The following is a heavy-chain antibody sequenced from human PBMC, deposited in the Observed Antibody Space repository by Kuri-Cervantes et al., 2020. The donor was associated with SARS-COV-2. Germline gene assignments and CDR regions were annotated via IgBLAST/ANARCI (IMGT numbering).Heavy chain of an antibody. V-gene: IGHV3-52*02. Sequence: GGSLRLSCAASGFTFSSSWMHWVCQAPEKGQEWVADIKCGGSEKYYVDSVKGRLTISRDNAKNSLYLQVNSLRAEDMTVYYCARDRNTMIVVIINIDYWGQGALVTVSS. CDR3: ARDRNTMIVVIINIDY. D-gene: IGHD3-22*01. CDR2: IKCGGSEK. CDR1: GFTFSSSW. J-gene: IGHJ4*02.